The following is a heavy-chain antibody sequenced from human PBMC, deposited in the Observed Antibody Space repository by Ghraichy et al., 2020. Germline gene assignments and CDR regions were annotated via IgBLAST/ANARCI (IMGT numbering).Heavy chain of an antibody. CDR1: GGTFSSYA. Sequence: SVKVSCKASGGTFSSYAISWVRQAPGQGLEWMGGIIPIFGTANYAQKFQGRVTITADESTSTAYMELSSLRSEDTAVYYCARSVRGSYRYASFDYWGQGTLVTVSS. J-gene: IGHJ4*02. CDR3: ARSVRGSYRYASFDY. D-gene: IGHD3-16*02. V-gene: IGHV1-69*13. CDR2: IIPIFGTA.